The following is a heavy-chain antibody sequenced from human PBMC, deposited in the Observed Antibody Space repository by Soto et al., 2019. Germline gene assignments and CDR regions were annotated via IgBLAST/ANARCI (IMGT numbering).Heavy chain of an antibody. V-gene: IGHV1-24*01. D-gene: IGHD3-3*01. J-gene: IGHJ4*02. CDR1: GYTLTELS. CDR2: FDPEDGET. Sequence: PSVKVSCKVSGYTLTELSMHWVRQAPGKGLEWMGGFDPEDGETIYAQKFQGRVTMTEDTSTDTAYMELSSLRSEDTAVYYCATVTITIFGVVITSYYFDYWGQGSLVTVSS. CDR3: ATVTITIFGVVITSYYFDY.